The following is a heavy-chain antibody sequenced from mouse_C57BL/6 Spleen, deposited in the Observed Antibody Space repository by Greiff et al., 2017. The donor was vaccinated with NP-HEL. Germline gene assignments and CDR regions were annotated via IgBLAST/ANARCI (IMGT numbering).Heavy chain of an antibody. D-gene: IGHD1-1*01. V-gene: IGHV3-6*01. Sequence: EVQLQESGPGLVKPSQSLSLTCSVTGYSITSGYYWNWIRQFPGNKLEWMGYISYDGSNNYNPSLKNRISITRDTSKNQFFLKLNSVTTEDTATYYCARDSITTVVGGYIEVCGTGTTLTVSS. CDR1: GYSITSGYY. CDR3: ARDSITTVVGGYIEV. CDR2: ISYDGSN. J-gene: IGHJ1*03.